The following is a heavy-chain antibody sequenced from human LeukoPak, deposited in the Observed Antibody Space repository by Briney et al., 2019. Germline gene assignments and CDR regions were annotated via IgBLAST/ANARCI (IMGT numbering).Heavy chain of an antibody. CDR3: AGDASGSLLAQALAPFDY. D-gene: IGHD3-10*01. CDR2: IHHSGST. V-gene: IGHV4-39*07. Sequence: SETLSLTCTVSGGSISSTTHYWSWIRQPPGKGLEWIGQIHHSGSTNYNPSLESRVTISVDKSKNQFSLKLRSVTAADTAVYYCAGDASGSLLAQALAPFDYWGQGTLVTVSS. CDR1: GGSISSTTHY. J-gene: IGHJ4*02.